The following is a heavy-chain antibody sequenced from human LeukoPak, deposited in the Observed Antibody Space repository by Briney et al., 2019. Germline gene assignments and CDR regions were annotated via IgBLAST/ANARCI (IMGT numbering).Heavy chain of an antibody. D-gene: IGHD3-10*01. J-gene: IGHJ5*02. CDR1: GGSISSSNYY. V-gene: IGHV4-39*07. Sequence: SETLSLTCTVSGGSISSSNYYWGWIRQPPGKGLEWIGNIYYTGSTYYNPSLKSRVTISVDTSKNQFSLKLSSVTAADTAVYYCASDSRFGEFFDLWGQGALATVSS. CDR2: IYYTGST. CDR3: ASDSRFGEFFDL.